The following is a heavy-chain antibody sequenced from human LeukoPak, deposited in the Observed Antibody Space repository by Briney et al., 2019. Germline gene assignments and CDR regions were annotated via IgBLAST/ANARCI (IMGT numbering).Heavy chain of an antibody. Sequence: SGGSLRLSCAASGFTFSDYYMSWIRQAPGKGLERLSYISGSDNSMYYVDSVRGRFTISRDNAKNSLYLQMNSLRADDTAVYYCAKDFEYSGSFVDYWGQGTLVTVSS. CDR3: AKDFEYSGSFVDY. J-gene: IGHJ4*02. V-gene: IGHV3-11*04. D-gene: IGHD1-26*01. CDR1: GFTFSDYY. CDR2: ISGSDNSM.